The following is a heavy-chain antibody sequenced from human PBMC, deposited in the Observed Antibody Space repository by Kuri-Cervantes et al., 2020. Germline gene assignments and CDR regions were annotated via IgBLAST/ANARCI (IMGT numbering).Heavy chain of an antibody. CDR2: INPSGGST. V-gene: IGHV1-46*01. Sequence: ASVKVSCKASGYTFTGYYMHWVRQAPGQGLEWMGIINPSGGSTSYAQKFQGRVTMTRDTSTSTVYMELSSLRSEDTAVYYCARGETNYYDSSGYLLYWGQGTLVTVSS. CDR1: GYTFTGYY. CDR3: ARGETNYYDSSGYLLY. J-gene: IGHJ4*02. D-gene: IGHD3-22*01.